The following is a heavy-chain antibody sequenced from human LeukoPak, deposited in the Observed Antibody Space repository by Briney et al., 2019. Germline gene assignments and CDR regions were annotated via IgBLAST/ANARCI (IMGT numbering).Heavy chain of an antibody. J-gene: IGHJ4*02. V-gene: IGHV1-69*04. D-gene: IGHD3-22*01. CDR2: IIPILGIA. CDR1: GGTFSSYA. CDR3: ARDDYDSSGYYFDY. Sequence: GASVKVSCKASGGTFSSYAISWVRQAPGQGLEWMGRIIPILGIANYAQKFQGRVTITADKSTSTAYMELSSLRSEDTAVYYCARDDYDSSGYYFDYWGQGTLVTVSS.